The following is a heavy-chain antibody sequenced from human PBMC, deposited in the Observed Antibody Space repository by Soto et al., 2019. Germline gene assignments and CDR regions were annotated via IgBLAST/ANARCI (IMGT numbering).Heavy chain of an antibody. CDR3: ARAGAATLSDY. CDR2: MYYSGST. V-gene: IGHV4-59*01. J-gene: IGHJ4*02. Sequence: SETLSLTCTVSGGSISNYYCSWIRQPPGKGLEWIGYMYYSGSTNYNPSLKSRVTISVDTSKNQFSLKLSSVTAADTAVYYCARAGAATLSDYWGQGTLVTSPQ. D-gene: IGHD2-15*01. CDR1: GGSISNYY.